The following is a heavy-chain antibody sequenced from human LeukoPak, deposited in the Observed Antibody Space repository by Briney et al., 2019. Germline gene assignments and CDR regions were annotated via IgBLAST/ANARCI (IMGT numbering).Heavy chain of an antibody. Sequence: GGSERLFCTASGFTFSSYAMNWARQAPGKGLEWVSVLSGSGGSTFYADSVKGRFTISRDNSKNTLYLQMNSLRAEDTAVYYCAKGVQYSSTWPSMDVWGQGPTTPVSS. D-gene: IGHD6-13*01. CDR2: LSGSGGST. J-gene: IGHJ6*02. V-gene: IGHV3-23*01. CDR1: GFTFSSYA. CDR3: AKGVQYSSTWPSMDV.